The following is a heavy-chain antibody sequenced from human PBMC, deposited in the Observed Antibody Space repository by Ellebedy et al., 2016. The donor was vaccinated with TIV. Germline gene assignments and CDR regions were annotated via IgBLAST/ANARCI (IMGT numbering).Heavy chain of an antibody. Sequence: PGGSLRLSCAASGFTFSSYDMHWVRQTNGNGLEWVSAIGPAGDTYYPGSVKDRFTISRGNAKNSLYLQMNSLRAGDTAVYYCARGEEQLVSCYFSYYGMDVWGQGTTVTVSS. V-gene: IGHV3-13*01. CDR3: ARGEEQLVSCYFSYYGMDV. J-gene: IGHJ6*02. CDR1: GFTFSSYD. CDR2: IGPAGDT. D-gene: IGHD6-13*01.